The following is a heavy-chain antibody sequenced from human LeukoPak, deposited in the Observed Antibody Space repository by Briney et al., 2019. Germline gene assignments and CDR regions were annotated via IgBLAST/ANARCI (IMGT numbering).Heavy chain of an antibody. D-gene: IGHD1-1*01. CDR2: IYTSGRT. Sequence: PSETLSLTCTVSGGSISSYYWSWVRQPAGKGLEWIGRIYTSGRTNYNPSLTSRVTMSVDTPKNHFSLKLSSVTAADTAVYYCVRDAFGKRTTGDCWGQGTLVIVSA. V-gene: IGHV4-4*07. J-gene: IGHJ4*02. CDR1: GGSISSYY. CDR3: VRDAFGKRTTGDC.